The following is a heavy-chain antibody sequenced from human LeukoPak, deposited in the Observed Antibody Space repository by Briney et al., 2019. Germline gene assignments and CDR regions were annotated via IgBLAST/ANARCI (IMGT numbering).Heavy chain of an antibody. CDR3: ARGFEYDFWSGNYSDGFDK. Sequence: SETLSLTCAVYGGSFSSYYWSWIRQPPGKGLEWIGEINHSGSANYNPSLKSRVTMSLDTSKNQCSLQLKSLTAADTAVYYCARGFEYDFWSGNYSDGFDKWGHGTMVTVSP. V-gene: IGHV4-34*01. D-gene: IGHD3-3*01. J-gene: IGHJ3*02. CDR2: INHSGSA. CDR1: GGSFSSYY.